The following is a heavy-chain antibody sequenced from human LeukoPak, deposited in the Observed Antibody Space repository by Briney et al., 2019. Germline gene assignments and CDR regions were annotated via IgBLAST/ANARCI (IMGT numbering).Heavy chain of an antibody. D-gene: IGHD5-18*01. Sequence: HTGGSLRLSCAAPGFTFSSYWMSWVRQAPGKGLEWVANIKQDGSEKYYVDSVKGRFTISRDNAKNSLYLQMNSLRAEDTAVYYCARTWIQLWSPFDYWGQGTLVTVSS. CDR2: IKQDGSEK. CDR1: GFTFSSYW. J-gene: IGHJ4*02. CDR3: ARTWIQLWSPFDY. V-gene: IGHV3-7*01.